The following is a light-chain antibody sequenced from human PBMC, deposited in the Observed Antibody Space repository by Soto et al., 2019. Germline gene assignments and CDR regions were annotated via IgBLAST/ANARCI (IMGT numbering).Light chain of an antibody. V-gene: IGKV1-27*01. CDR2: AAS. CDR1: QGISNY. Sequence: DIQMTHSPSSLSASVGDRVTITCRASQGISNYLAWYQQKPGTVPKLLISAASTLQTGVPSRFSGGGSGTDFTLTISSVQPEDVATYYCQKYNSAPWTFGQGTKVDI. CDR3: QKYNSAPWT. J-gene: IGKJ1*01.